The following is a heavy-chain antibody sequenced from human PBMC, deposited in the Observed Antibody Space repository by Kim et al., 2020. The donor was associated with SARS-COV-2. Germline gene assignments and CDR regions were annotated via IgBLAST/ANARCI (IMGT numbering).Heavy chain of an antibody. D-gene: IGHD3-16*01. V-gene: IGHV3-30*03. CDR1: GFTFSSYV. J-gene: IGHJ5*02. Sequence: AGSLRLSCAASGFTFSSYVMNLVRQAPGKGLEWVAVITYNGSTQKYTDSVKGRFTVSRDNSKNTLFLQMNSLRPEDTAVYYCARNLVGDTDLGPWGQGTRVTVSS. CDR3: ARNLVGDTDLGP. CDR2: ITYNGSTQ.